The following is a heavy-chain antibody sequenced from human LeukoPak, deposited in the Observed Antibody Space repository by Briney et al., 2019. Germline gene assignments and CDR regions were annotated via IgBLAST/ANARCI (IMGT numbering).Heavy chain of an antibody. D-gene: IGHD1-26*01. V-gene: IGHV5-51*01. Sequence: GESLKISCKGSGYNFTSYWIGWVRQMPGKGLEWMGIIYPGDSDTRYSPSFQGQVTISADKSISTAYLQWSSLKASDTAMYYCARPSRIVEHPFDIWGQGTMVTVSS. J-gene: IGHJ3*02. CDR2: IYPGDSDT. CDR1: GYNFTSYW. CDR3: ARPSRIVEHPFDI.